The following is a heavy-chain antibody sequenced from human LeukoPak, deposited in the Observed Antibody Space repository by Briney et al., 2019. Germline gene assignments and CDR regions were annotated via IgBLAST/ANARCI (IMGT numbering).Heavy chain of an antibody. V-gene: IGHV4-4*07. CDR2: IYTSGST. CDR3: ARASSYSSSWYYPYYYYYVDV. J-gene: IGHJ6*03. Sequence: SETLSLTCTVSGGSISSYYWSWIRQPAGKGLEWIGRIYTSGSTNYNPSLKSRVTISVDTSKNQFSLKLSSVTAADTAVYYCARASSYSSSWYYPYYYYYVDVWGKGATVTVSS. D-gene: IGHD6-13*01. CDR1: GGSISSYY.